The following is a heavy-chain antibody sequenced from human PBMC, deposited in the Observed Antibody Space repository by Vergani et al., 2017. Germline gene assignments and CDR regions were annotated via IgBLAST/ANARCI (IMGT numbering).Heavy chain of an antibody. CDR3: VRVKGSNWNDHLYDI. D-gene: IGHD1-1*01. CDR1: GFIFSDHY. Sequence: VQVVESGGGLVQPGGSLRLSCAASGFIFSDHYMDWVRQAPGKGLEWVGRIRNKANDYTTQYAASVKGRFTISRDDSKSYLYLQMNSLQTEDTAQYYCVRVKGSNWNDHLYDIWGQGTLVTVSS. CDR2: IRNKANDYTT. V-gene: IGHV3-72*01. J-gene: IGHJ3*02.